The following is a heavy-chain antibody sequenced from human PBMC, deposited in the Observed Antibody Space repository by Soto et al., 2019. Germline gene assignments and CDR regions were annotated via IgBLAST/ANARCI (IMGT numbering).Heavy chain of an antibody. D-gene: IGHD2-15*01. CDR2: IYYSGST. J-gene: IGHJ5*02. CDR1: GGSISSGDYY. Sequence: SETLSLTCTVSGGSISSGDYYWSWIRQPPGKGLEWIGYIYYSGSTYYNPSLKSRVTISVDTSKNQFSLKLSSVTASDTAVYYCARVLWLRWYLLEYNWFDPWGQGTLVTVSS. CDR3: ARVLWLRWYLLEYNWFDP. V-gene: IGHV4-30-4*01.